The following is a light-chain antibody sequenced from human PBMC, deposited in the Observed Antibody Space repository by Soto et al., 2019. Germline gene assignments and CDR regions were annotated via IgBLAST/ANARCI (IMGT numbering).Light chain of an antibody. J-gene: IGKJ1*01. CDR2: DAS. Sequence: EIVLTQSPATLSLSPGERATLSCRASQSVGSYFAWYQQKPGQAPRLLIYDASNRATGIPARFSGSGSGTDYTLTISSLEPDDFAIYYCQHRVNWPVTFGQGPRVDIK. V-gene: IGKV3-11*01. CDR1: QSVGSY. CDR3: QHRVNWPVT.